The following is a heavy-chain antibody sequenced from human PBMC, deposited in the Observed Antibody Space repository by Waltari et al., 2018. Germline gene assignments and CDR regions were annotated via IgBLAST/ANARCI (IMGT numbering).Heavy chain of an antibody. D-gene: IGHD2-15*01. V-gene: IGHV1-69*01. CDR1: GGSFSRSP. Sequence: QVQLVQSGAEVQKPGSSVKLSCQTSGGSFSRSPISWVRQVPGQGLEWMGGIIPLFGTTNYSQNCQGRVTITADASTSTAYMELTSLKSEDTAVYYCARDAHGGKSDWGQGTLVTVSS. J-gene: IGHJ4*02. CDR3: ARDAHGGKSD. CDR2: IIPLFGTT.